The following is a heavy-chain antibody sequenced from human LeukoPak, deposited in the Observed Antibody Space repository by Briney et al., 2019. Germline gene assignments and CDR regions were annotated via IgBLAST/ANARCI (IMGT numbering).Heavy chain of an antibody. Sequence: GGSLRLSCAASGFTFDDYAMHWVRHAPGKGLEGVSGISWNSGSIGYADSVKGRFTISRDNAKNSLYLQMNSLRAEDTALYYCAKGPDYGDLMYSRFDYWGQGTLVTVSS. J-gene: IGHJ4*02. V-gene: IGHV3-9*01. CDR2: ISWNSGSI. CDR1: GFTFDDYA. D-gene: IGHD4-17*01. CDR3: AKGPDYGDLMYSRFDY.